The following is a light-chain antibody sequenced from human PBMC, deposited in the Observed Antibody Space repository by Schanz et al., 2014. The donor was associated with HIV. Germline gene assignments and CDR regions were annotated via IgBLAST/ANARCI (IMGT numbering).Light chain of an antibody. CDR2: DVS. J-gene: IGLJ2*01. CDR3: CSFTSSNTLV. CDR1: SSDVGGYNY. Sequence: QSALTQPRSVSGSPGQSVTISCTGTSSDVGGYNYVSWYQQHPGKAPKFMIYDVSKRPSGVPDRFSGSKSGNTASLTISGLQAADEADYYCCSFTSSNTLVFGGGTKLTVL. V-gene: IGLV2-11*01.